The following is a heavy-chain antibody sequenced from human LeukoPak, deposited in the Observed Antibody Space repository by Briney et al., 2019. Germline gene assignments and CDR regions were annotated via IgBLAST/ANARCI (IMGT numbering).Heavy chain of an antibody. D-gene: IGHD1-26*01. CDR2: IYYSGST. J-gene: IGHJ4*02. Sequence: SQTLSLTCTVSGGSISSGDYYWSWIRQPPGKGLEWMGYIYYSGSTYYNPSLKSRVTISVDTSKNQFSLKLSSVTAADTAVYYCARGGPPGSYGGEVDYWGQGTLVTVSS. V-gene: IGHV4-30-4*01. CDR3: ARGGPPGSYGGEVDY. CDR1: GGSISSGDYY.